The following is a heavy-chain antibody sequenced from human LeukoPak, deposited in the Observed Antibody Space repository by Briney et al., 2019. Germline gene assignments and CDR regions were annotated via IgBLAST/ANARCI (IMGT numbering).Heavy chain of an antibody. J-gene: IGHJ6*03. Sequence: GASVKVSCKASGYTFTSYGISWVRQAPGQGLEWMGWISVYNDNINFAQKFQGRVTMTTDTSTSTAYMELRSLRSDDTAVYYCARLGYCSSASCYGDYYYYYMDVWGKGTTVTVSS. CDR2: ISVYNDNI. D-gene: IGHD2-2*01. CDR3: ARLGYCSSASCYGDYYYYYMDV. V-gene: IGHV1-18*01. CDR1: GYTFTSYG.